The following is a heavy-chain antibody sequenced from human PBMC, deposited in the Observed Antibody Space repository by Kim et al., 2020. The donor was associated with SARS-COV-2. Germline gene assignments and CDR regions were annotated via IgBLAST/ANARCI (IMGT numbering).Heavy chain of an antibody. Sequence: GGSLRLSCAASGFIFSSYAVSWVRQAPGKGLEWVSTITGSGTSTYYADSVKGRFTLSRDNSKNTLYLQMNSLRAEDTAVYYCASRGAVAANGYFDYWGQGSLVTVSP. CDR3: ASRGAVAANGYFDY. CDR2: ITGSGTST. CDR1: GFIFSSYA. V-gene: IGHV3-23*01. D-gene: IGHD6-19*01. J-gene: IGHJ4*02.